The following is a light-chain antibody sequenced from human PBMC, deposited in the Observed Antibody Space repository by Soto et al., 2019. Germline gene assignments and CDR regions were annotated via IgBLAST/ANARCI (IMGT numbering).Light chain of an antibody. J-gene: IGKJ4*01. CDR2: AAS. Sequence: DIQLTESPSFLSASVRDRFTITCRASQGISSYLAWYQQKPGKAPKLLIYAASTLQSGVPSRFSGSGSGTEFTLTLTSLQHEDFATYYCQQLNSFGGGTKVDIK. CDR1: QGISSY. CDR3: QQLNS. V-gene: IGKV1-9*01.